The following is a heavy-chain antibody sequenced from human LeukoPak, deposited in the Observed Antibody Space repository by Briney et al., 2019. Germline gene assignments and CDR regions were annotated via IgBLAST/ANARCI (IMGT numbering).Heavy chain of an antibody. D-gene: IGHD3-3*01. CDR1: GDSIRSYY. CDR2: IYSSGST. CDR3: AREGSYDFWSGYYRQ. V-gene: IGHV4-4*07. J-gene: IGHJ4*02. Sequence: SETLSLTCTVSGDSIRSYYWSWIRQPAGKGLEWIGRIYSSGSTNYNPSLKNRVTMSLDTSKNQFSLKMYSVTAADTAVYYCAREGSYDFWSGYYRQWGQGTLVTVSS.